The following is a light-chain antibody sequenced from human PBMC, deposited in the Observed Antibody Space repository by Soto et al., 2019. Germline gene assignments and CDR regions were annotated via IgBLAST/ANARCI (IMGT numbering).Light chain of an antibody. Sequence: SYELTQPPSVSVAPGKTARITCGGNKIGSKSVHWYQQKPCQAPVLVIYYDSDRPSGIPERFSGSNSGNTATLTISRVEAGDEADYYCQVWDSSSDRVVFGGGTKLTVL. CDR1: KIGSKS. CDR3: QVWDSSSDRVV. CDR2: YDS. J-gene: IGLJ2*01. V-gene: IGLV3-21*04.